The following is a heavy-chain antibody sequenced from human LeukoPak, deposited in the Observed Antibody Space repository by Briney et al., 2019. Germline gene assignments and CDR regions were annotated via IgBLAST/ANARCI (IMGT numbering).Heavy chain of an antibody. Sequence: ASVKVSCKASGYTFTSYDINWVRQATGQGLEWMGWMNPNSGNTGYAQKFQGRVTITRNTSISTAYMELSSLRSEDTAVYYCARGELSGSYSQHWGQGTLVTVSS. CDR2: MNPNSGNT. D-gene: IGHD1-26*01. J-gene: IGHJ1*01. V-gene: IGHV1-8*03. CDR3: ARGELSGSYSQH. CDR1: GYTFTSYD.